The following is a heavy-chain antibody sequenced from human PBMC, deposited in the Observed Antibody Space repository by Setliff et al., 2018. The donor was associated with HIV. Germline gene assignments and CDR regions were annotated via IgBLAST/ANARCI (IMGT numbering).Heavy chain of an antibody. CDR2: INQDGSDT. Sequence: ETLSLTCAVSGGSISSTNWWSWVRQAPGKGLEWVATINQDGSDTYYVDSVKGRFTISRDNAQNSMSLQMNSLRADDTAMYYCACPKEGYSGSGGAFQIWGQGTMVTVSS. CDR3: ACPKEGYSGSGGAFQI. D-gene: IGHD3-10*01. CDR1: GGSISSTNW. J-gene: IGHJ3*02. V-gene: IGHV3-7*01.